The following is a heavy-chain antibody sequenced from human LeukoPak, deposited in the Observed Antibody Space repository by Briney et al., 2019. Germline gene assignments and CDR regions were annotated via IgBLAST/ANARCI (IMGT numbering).Heavy chain of an antibody. Sequence: PGRSLRLSCAASGFSFSTYGMEWVRQAPGKGLEWVAVIGYDGSNKYYADSVKGRSTISRDNSKNTLYLQMNSLRAEDTAVYYCARGGAYSGSYLDYWGHGTLVTVSS. CDR1: GFSFSTYG. V-gene: IGHV3-33*01. J-gene: IGHJ4*01. CDR2: IGYDGSNK. D-gene: IGHD1-26*01. CDR3: ARGGAYSGSYLDY.